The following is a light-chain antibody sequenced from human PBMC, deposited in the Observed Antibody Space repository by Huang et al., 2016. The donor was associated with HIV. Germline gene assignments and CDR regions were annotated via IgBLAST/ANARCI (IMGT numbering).Light chain of an antibody. CDR3: LQHNTYPWT. CDR2: AAS. Sequence: DIQMTQSPPVMSASVGDRVTMTLRASQGINHYLAWFQQKPGKGPKCLIYAASNLQSGAPSRFIRSGSETEFTLTISSLQPEDFATYYCLQHNTYPWTFGQGTKVEIK. J-gene: IGKJ1*01. V-gene: IGKV1-17*03. CDR1: QGINHY.